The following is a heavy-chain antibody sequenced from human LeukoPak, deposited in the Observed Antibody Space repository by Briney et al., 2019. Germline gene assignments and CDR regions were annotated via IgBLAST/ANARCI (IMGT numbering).Heavy chain of an antibody. Sequence: SVKVSCKASGGTFSSYAISWVRQAPGQGLEWMGGIIPIFGTANYAQKFQGRVTITADESTSTAYMELSSLRSEDTAVYYCARHPKSGYTGYESDYWGQGTLVTVSS. CDR3: ARHPKSGYTGYESDY. D-gene: IGHD5-12*01. CDR1: GGTFSSYA. V-gene: IGHV1-69*13. J-gene: IGHJ4*02. CDR2: IIPIFGTA.